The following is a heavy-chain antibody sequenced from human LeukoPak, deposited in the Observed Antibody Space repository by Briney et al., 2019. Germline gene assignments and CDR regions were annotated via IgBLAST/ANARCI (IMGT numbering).Heavy chain of an antibody. CDR2: ISSNGGST. V-gene: IGHV3-64*01. J-gene: IGHJ6*03. CDR3: ARDHVQLWPYYYYYYYMDV. Sequence: GGSLRLSCAASGFTFSSYAMHWVRQAPGKGLEYVSAISSNGGSTYYANSVKGRFTISRDNAKNSLYLQMNSLRAEDTAVYYCARDHVQLWPYYYYYYYMDVWGKGTTVTVSS. D-gene: IGHD5-18*01. CDR1: GFTFSSYA.